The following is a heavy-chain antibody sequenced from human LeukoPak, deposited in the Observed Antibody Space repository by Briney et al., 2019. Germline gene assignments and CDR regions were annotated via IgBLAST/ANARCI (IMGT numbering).Heavy chain of an antibody. J-gene: IGHJ6*03. D-gene: IGHD3-10*01. CDR1: GFTVSSNY. CDR3: ASGSGSYRTPYYYMDV. Sequence: GGSLRLSCAASGFTVSSNYMSWVRQAPGKGLEWVSVIYSGGSTYYADSEKGRFTISRDNSKNTLYLQMNSLRAEDTAVYYCASGSGSYRTPYYYMDVWGTGTTVTVSS. CDR2: IYSGGST. V-gene: IGHV3-53*01.